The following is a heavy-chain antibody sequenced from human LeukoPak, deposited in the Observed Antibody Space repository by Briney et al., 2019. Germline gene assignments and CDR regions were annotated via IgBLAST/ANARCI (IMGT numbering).Heavy chain of an antibody. Sequence: SETLSLTCTVSGGSISSSSYYWGWIRQPPGKGLEWIGSIYYSGSTYYHPSLKSRVTISVDTSKNQFSLKLSSVTAADTAVYYCASSQLSQLLLPYYFDYWGQGTLVTVSS. V-gene: IGHV4-39*01. CDR3: ASSQLSQLLLPYYFDY. J-gene: IGHJ4*02. CDR1: GGSISSSSYY. CDR2: IYYSGST. D-gene: IGHD2-2*01.